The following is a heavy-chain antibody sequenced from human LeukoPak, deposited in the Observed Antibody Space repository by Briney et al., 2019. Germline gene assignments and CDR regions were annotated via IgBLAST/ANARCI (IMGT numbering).Heavy chain of an antibody. V-gene: IGHV3-48*01. D-gene: IGHD3-22*01. Sequence: GGSLRLSCAASGFTFNINSMNWVRQVPGKGLEWVSYISSSSSTIYYADSVKGRFTISRDNAKNSLYLQMNSLRAEDTAVYYCAKDRGAVDSSGYYSGDAFDIWGQGTMVTVSS. CDR1: GFTFNINS. J-gene: IGHJ3*02. CDR2: ISSSSSTI. CDR3: AKDRGAVDSSGYYSGDAFDI.